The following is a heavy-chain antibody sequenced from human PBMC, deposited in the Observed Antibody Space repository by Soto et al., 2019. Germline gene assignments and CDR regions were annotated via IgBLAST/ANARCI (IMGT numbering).Heavy chain of an antibody. J-gene: IGHJ5*02. CDR3: ARDYPPRAGGFEP. CDR2: ISAYNGNT. D-gene: IGHD3-10*01. CDR1: CYTFTSYG. Sequence: ASVKVSCKSSCYTFTSYGISWFRRSPGQGLEWIGWISAYNGNTNYAQKLQGRVTMTTDTSTSTAYMELRSLRSDDTAVYYCARDYPPRAGGFEPWGQGTLVTVSS. V-gene: IGHV1-18*04.